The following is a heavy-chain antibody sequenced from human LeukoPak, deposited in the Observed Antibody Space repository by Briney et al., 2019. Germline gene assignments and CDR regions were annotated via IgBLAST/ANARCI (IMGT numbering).Heavy chain of an antibody. CDR3: ARDGYGLDTPMVSTNFDS. Sequence: GGSLRLSCAASGFTFSRYGMHWVRQAPGKGLEWVAVISFDGTNKYYADSAKGRFTISRDNSKNTLYLQMNSLRVEDTAVYYCARDGYGLDTPMVSTNFDSWGQGILVTVSS. CDR2: ISFDGTNK. J-gene: IGHJ4*02. V-gene: IGHV3-30*03. CDR1: GFTFSRYG. D-gene: IGHD5-18*01.